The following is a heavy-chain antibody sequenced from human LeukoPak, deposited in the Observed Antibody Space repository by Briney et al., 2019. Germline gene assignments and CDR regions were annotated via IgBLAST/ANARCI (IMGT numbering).Heavy chain of an antibody. CDR2: IYWNDDK. CDR1: GFSLSTSGVG. V-gene: IGHV2-5*01. CDR3: AHRSIAAAGKELDY. D-gene: IGHD6-13*01. J-gene: IGHJ4*02. Sequence: SGPTLVKPTQTLTLTCTFSGFSLSTSGVGVGWIRQPPGKALEWLALIYWNDDKRYSPSLKSRLTITKDTSKNQVVLTMTNMDPVDTATYYCAHRSIAAAGKELDYWGQGTLVTVSS.